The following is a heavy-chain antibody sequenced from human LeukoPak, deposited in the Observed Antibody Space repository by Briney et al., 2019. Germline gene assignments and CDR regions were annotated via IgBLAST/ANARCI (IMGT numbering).Heavy chain of an antibody. CDR1: GFTFSSYS. Sequence: GGSLRLSCAASGFTFSSYSMNWVRQAPGKGLEWVSSISSSSSYIYYADSVKGRFTISRDNAKNSLYLQMNSLRAEDTAVYYCARGLRMQNWFDPWGQGTLVTVSS. CDR2: ISSSSSYI. V-gene: IGHV3-21*01. CDR3: ARGLRMQNWFDP. J-gene: IGHJ5*02. D-gene: IGHD2-8*01.